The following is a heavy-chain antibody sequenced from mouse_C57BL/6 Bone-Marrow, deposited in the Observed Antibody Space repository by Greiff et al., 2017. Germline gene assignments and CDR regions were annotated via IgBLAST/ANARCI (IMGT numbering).Heavy chain of an antibody. Sequence: EVKLVESGGDLVKPGGSLKLSCAASGFTFSSYGMSWVRQTPDKRLEWVATISSGGSYTYYPDSVKGRFTISRDNAKNTLYLQMSRLKSEDTAMYYCARRYYYGSSLGYFDVWGTGTTVTVSS. J-gene: IGHJ1*03. D-gene: IGHD1-1*01. V-gene: IGHV5-6*02. CDR2: ISSGGSYT. CDR1: GFTFSSYG. CDR3: ARRYYYGSSLGYFDV.